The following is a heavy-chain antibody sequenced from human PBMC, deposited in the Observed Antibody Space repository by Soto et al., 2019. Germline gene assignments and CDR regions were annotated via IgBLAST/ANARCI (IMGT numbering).Heavy chain of an antibody. Sequence: QVQLVQSGAEVRKPGSSVKVSCEASGGSLSRHAISWVRQAPGQGLEWMGGIIPIFGTANHAQKFQGRVTIIADESTSTVYMELSSLRSEDTAMYYCARGWGYDSNDYYYAYWGQGTLVIGSS. CDR1: GGSLSRHA. J-gene: IGHJ4*02. D-gene: IGHD3-22*01. CDR3: ARGWGYDSNDYYYAY. V-gene: IGHV1-69*01. CDR2: IIPIFGTA.